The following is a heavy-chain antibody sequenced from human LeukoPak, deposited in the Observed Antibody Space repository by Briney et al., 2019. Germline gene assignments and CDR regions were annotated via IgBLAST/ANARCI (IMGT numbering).Heavy chain of an antibody. CDR3: ARDRSYGDFAWGY. Sequence: PGGSLRLSCAASGFTVSSNFMTWVRQAPGKGLERVSVISSGGTTYYAASVKGRFTISRHNFKNTVYLQMNVFKSESMAVYYCARDRSYGDFAWGYWGQGTLVTVSS. J-gene: IGHJ4*02. V-gene: IGHV3-53*04. D-gene: IGHD4-17*01. CDR2: ISSGGTT. CDR1: GFTVSSNF.